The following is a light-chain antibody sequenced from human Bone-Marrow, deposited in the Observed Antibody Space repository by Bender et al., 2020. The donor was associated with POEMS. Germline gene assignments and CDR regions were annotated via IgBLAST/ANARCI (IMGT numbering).Light chain of an antibody. Sequence: QSALTQPASVSGSPGQSITISCTGTSSDVGSYKLVSWYQQYPGKAPKLMIYEVSKRPSGVSNRFSGSKSGNTASLTIFGLQADDEADYYCCSYAGSSTTVFGGGTKLTVL. J-gene: IGLJ3*02. CDR1: SSDVGSYKL. CDR2: EVS. V-gene: IGLV2-23*02. CDR3: CSYAGSSTTV.